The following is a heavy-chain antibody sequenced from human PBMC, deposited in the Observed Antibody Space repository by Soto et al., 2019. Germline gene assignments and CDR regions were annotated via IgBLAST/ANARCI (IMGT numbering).Heavy chain of an antibody. CDR2: TSYDGKNK. J-gene: IGHJ4*02. CDR1: GFRFKSFV. Sequence: QVQLVESGGGVVQPGTSLRLSCAASGFRFKSFVMHWVRQAPGKGLEWVAFTSYDGKNKDYGDSVKGRFTVSRDNSQNTLHLQMDFLRPEDTALYYCARWGTTGGFDLWGQGTLVSVSS. D-gene: IGHD3-16*01. CDR3: ARWGTTGGFDL. V-gene: IGHV3-30*19.